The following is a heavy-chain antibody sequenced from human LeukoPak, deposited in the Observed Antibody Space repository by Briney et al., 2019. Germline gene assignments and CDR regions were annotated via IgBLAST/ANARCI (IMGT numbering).Heavy chain of an antibody. D-gene: IGHD6-13*01. CDR2: INSDGSST. J-gene: IGHJ6*03. Sequence: PGGSLRLSCAASGFTFSSYWMHWVRQAPGKGLVWVSCINSDGSSTSYADSVKGRFTISRDNAKNTLYLQMNSLRAEDTAVYYCARASGIAAAGTVYYYYYYMDVWGKGTTVTVSS. CDR3: ARASGIAAAGTVYYYYYYMDV. V-gene: IGHV3-74*01. CDR1: GFTFSSYW.